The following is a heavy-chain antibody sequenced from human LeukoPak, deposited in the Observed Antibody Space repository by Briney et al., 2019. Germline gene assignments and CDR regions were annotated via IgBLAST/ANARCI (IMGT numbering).Heavy chain of an antibody. J-gene: IGHJ6*03. Sequence: PGGSLRLSCAASGFTFSDYYMSWIRQAPGKGLEWVSYISSSGSTIYYADSVKGRFTISRDNAKNSLYLQMNSLRAEDTAVYYCARRAYYGGDRYSNYYYYMDVWGKGTTVTVSS. CDR1: GFTFSDYY. CDR3: ARRAYYGGDRYSNYYYYMDV. V-gene: IGHV3-11*04. D-gene: IGHD2-21*02. CDR2: ISSSGSTI.